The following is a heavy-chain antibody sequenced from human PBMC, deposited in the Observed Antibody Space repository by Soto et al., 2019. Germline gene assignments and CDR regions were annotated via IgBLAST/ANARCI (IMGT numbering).Heavy chain of an antibody. CDR2: ISSTTNYI. V-gene: IGHV3-21*06. CDR3: ARESEDLTSNFDY. J-gene: IGHJ4*02. CDR1: GFTFTRYS. Sequence: PVGSLRLSFAVSGFTFTRYSMNWVRQAPGKGLEWVSSISSTTNYIYYGDSMKGRFTISRDNAKNSLYLEMNSLRAEDTAVYYCARESEDLTSNFDYWGQGTLVTVSS.